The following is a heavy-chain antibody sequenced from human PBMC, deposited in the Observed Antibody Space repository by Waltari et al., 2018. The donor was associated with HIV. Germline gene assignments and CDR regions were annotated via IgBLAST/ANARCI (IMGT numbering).Heavy chain of an antibody. D-gene: IGHD3-10*01. CDR1: LGSISSSVYY. V-gene: IGHV4-39*07. CDR3: ARVSYGSGGLDY. J-gene: IGHJ4*02. Sequence: LQLQESGPGLVKPSETLPLTCTVSLGSISSSVYYWGWIRQPPGKGLEWIGSIYYSGSTYYNPSLKSRVTISVDTSKNQFSLKLSSVTAADTAVYYCARVSYGSGGLDYWGQGTLVTVSS. CDR2: IYYSGST.